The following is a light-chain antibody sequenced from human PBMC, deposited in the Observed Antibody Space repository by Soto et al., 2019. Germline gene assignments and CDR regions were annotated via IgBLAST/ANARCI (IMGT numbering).Light chain of an antibody. CDR2: GAS. Sequence: EILMTQSPATVSVSPGERATLSCRASQSVRSALAWYQHRPGQAPRLVIYGASTRATGIPDRFSGSGSETEFTLTISSLQSEDLAVYYCQQYFTGRTFGQGTKVDI. V-gene: IGKV3-15*01. J-gene: IGKJ1*01. CDR1: QSVRSA. CDR3: QQYFTGRT.